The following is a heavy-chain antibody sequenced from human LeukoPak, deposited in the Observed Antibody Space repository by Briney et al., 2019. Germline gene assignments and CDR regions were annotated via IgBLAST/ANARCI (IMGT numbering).Heavy chain of an antibody. D-gene: IGHD3-9*01. CDR2: FAPEDGET. J-gene: IGHJ5*02. Sequence: GATVKVSCNVSGYTLTELSMHWVRQAPGKGLEGLGGFAPEDGETTYAQKFQGRGPMTEDTSTDTAYIELSSLRSEDTAVYYCSTAYYDILTGYYMGDWFDPWGQGTLVTASS. CDR3: STAYYDILTGYYMGDWFDP. V-gene: IGHV1-24*01. CDR1: GYTLTELS.